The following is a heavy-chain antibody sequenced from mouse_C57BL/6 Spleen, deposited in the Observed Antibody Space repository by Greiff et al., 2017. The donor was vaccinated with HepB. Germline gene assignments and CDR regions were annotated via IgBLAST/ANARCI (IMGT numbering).Heavy chain of an antibody. V-gene: IGHV1-76*01. CDR3: AREVYDGYYAMDY. Sequence: QVQLQQSGAELVRPGASVKLSCKASGYTFTDYYINWVKQRPGQGLEWIARIYPGSGNTYYNEKFKGKATLTAEKSSSTAYMQLSSLTSEDSAVYICAREVYDGYYAMDYWGQGTSVTVSS. CDR1: GYTFTDYY. CDR2: IYPGSGNT. D-gene: IGHD2-3*01. J-gene: IGHJ4*01.